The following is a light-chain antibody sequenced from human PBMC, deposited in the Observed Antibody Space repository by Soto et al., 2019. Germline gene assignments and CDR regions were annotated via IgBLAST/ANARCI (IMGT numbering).Light chain of an antibody. CDR2: DAS. J-gene: IGKJ1*01. CDR3: QQRGNWPLT. Sequence: EIVLTQSPATLSLSPGERATLSCRASQSVSSYLAWYQQKPGQAPRLLIYDASNRATGIPARFSGSGSGTDFTLTISSLEPEDFALYYCQQRGNWPLTFGQGTKVEIK. V-gene: IGKV3-11*01. CDR1: QSVSSY.